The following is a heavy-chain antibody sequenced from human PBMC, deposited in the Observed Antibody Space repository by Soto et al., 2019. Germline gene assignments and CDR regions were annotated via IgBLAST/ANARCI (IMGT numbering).Heavy chain of an antibody. D-gene: IGHD3-16*01. CDR3: TRASSLDFDF. CDR1: GFTYGDYA. J-gene: IGHJ4*02. CDR2: IRRNAYGGTT. V-gene: IGHV3-49*04. Sequence: GGSLRLSCTTSGFTYGDYALSWVRQAPGKGLEWVGFIRRNAYGGTTDYAASVKGRFTISRDDSKSIAYLQMNSLRTEDTALYYCTRASSLDFDFWGQGTLVTVSS.